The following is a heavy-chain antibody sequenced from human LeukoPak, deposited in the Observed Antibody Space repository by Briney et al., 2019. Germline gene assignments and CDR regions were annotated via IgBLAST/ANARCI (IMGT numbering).Heavy chain of an antibody. CDR2: ISGSGGST. CDR3: AKPRPSYSSSWYDH. Sequence: HPGGSLRLSCAASGFTFTSYAMSWVRQAPGKGLEWVPAISGSGGSTYYADSVKGRFTISRDNSKNTLYLQMNSLRAEDTAVYYCAKPRPSYSSSWYDHWGQGTLVTVSS. J-gene: IGHJ5*02. CDR1: GFTFTSYA. D-gene: IGHD6-13*01. V-gene: IGHV3-23*01.